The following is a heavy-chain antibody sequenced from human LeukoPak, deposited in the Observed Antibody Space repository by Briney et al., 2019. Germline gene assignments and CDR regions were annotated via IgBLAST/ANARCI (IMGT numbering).Heavy chain of an antibody. J-gene: IGHJ4*01. CDR1: GYTLTELS. V-gene: IGHV1-24*01. CDR3: ATAKYYRAIPHY. D-gene: IGHD2/OR15-2a*01. Sequence: ASVKVSCKVSGYTLTELSMHWLRQAPGKGLEWMGGFDPEDGETIYAQKFQGRVTMTEDTSTDTAYMELSSLRSEDTAVYYCATAKYYRAIPHYWGHGTLVTVSS. CDR2: FDPEDGET.